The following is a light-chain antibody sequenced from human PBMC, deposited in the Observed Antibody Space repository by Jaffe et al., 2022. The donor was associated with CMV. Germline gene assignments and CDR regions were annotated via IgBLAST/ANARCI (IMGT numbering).Light chain of an antibody. J-gene: IGKJ1*01. CDR2: AAS. V-gene: IGKV3-20*01. CDR1: QSVGNNY. Sequence: EIVLTQSPGTLSLSPGERATLSCRASQSVGNNYLAWYQQKPGQVPRLLIFAASSRATGIPDRFSGSGSGTDFTLTISSLDPDDFAVYYCQQYGSSPGTFGQGTKVDVK. CDR3: QQYGSSPGT.